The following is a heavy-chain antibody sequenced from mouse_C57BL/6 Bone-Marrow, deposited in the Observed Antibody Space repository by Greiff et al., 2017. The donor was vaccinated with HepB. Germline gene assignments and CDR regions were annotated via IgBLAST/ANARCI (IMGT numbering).Heavy chain of an antibody. CDR1: GYTFTSYW. CDR2: IYPGSGST. Sequence: QVQLQQPGAELVKPGASVKMSCKASGYTFTSYWITWVKQRPGQGLEWIGDIYPGSGSTNYNEKFKSKATLTVDTSSSTAYMQLSSLTSEDSAVYYCARSPLYYDYLDYWGQGTTLTVSS. J-gene: IGHJ2*01. V-gene: IGHV1-55*01. D-gene: IGHD2-4*01. CDR3: ARSPLYYDYLDY.